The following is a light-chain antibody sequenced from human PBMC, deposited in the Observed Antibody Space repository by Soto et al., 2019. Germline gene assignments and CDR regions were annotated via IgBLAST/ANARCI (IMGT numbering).Light chain of an antibody. CDR2: GAS. CDR3: QQYKDWPPLT. Sequence: EIVMTQSPLTLSVSPGERATLSCRASQNININLAWYQQRPGQAPRVLIYGASSRASGIPDRFSGSGSGTDFTLTINRLEPDDFASYYCQQYKDWPPLTFGGGTRVEIK. J-gene: IGKJ4*01. CDR1: QNININ. V-gene: IGKV3D-15*01.